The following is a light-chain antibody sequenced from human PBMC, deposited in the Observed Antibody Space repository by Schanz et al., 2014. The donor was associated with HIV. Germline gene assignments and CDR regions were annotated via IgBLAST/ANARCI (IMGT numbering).Light chain of an antibody. CDR3: QQYGSLPWT. Sequence: EIVLTQSPATLSLSPGERATLSCRASQSVNSNFLGWYQQKPGQAPRLLIFGASNRATGTPDRFSGSESGTDFTLTISRVEPEDYAVYYCQQYGSLPWTFGQGTKVEVK. CDR1: QSVNSNF. J-gene: IGKJ1*01. V-gene: IGKV3-20*01. CDR2: GAS.